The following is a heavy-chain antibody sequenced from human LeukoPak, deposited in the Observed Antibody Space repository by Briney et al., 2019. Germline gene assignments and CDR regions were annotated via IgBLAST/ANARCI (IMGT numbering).Heavy chain of an antibody. V-gene: IGHV3-74*01. D-gene: IGHD2-8*01. Sequence: GGSLRLSCAASGFTFSNYWMHWVRQAPGKGLVWVSLINTDGTSTTYADSVKGRFTISRDNSKNTLYLQMNSLRAEDTAVYYCARGPERTGVGTRYYYDMDVWGQGTTVTFSS. CDR1: GFTFSNYW. CDR2: INTDGTST. CDR3: ARGPERTGVGTRYYYDMDV. J-gene: IGHJ6*02.